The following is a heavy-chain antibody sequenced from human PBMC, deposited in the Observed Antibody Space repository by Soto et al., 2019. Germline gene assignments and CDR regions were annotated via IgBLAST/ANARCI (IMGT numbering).Heavy chain of an antibody. Sequence: GASVKVSCKASGGTFSSYAISWVRQAPGQGLEWVGMINPLGFSTTYAQKFRGRVTMTRDTSTSTVYMELTNLRSDDTAVYYCARAAGRFGELYWFDPWGQGTLVTVSS. CDR2: INPLGFST. V-gene: IGHV1-46*01. J-gene: IGHJ5*02. D-gene: IGHD3-10*01. CDR1: GGTFSSYA. CDR3: ARAAGRFGELYWFDP.